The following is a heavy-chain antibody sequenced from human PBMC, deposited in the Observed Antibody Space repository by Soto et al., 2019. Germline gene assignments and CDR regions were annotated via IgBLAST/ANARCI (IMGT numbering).Heavy chain of an antibody. CDR2: IIPIFGTA. J-gene: IGHJ6*02. D-gene: IGHD2-8*01. CDR3: ARDPGREVKNQGGYCTNGVCYKYYYYGMDV. V-gene: IGHV1-69*13. Sequence: SVKVSCKASGGTFSSYAISWVRQAPGQGLEWMGGIIPIFGTANYAQKFQGRVTITADESTSTAYMELSSLRSEDTAVYYCARDPGREVKNQGGYCTNGVCYKYYYYGMDVWGQGTTVTVSS. CDR1: GGTFSSYA.